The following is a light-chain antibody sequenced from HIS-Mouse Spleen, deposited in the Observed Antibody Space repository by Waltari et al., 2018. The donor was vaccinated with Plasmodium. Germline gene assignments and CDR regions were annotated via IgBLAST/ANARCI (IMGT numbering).Light chain of an antibody. CDR2: EGS. J-gene: IGLJ2*01. Sequence: QSALTQPASVSGSPGQSITISCTGTSSDVGSYNLVSWYQQHPGKAPKLMIDEGSKRPSGVSNRFSGSKSGNTASLTSSGLQAEDEADYYCCSYAGSSTFVVFGGGTKLTVL. CDR1: SSDVGSYNL. V-gene: IGLV2-23*03. CDR3: CSYAGSSTFVV.